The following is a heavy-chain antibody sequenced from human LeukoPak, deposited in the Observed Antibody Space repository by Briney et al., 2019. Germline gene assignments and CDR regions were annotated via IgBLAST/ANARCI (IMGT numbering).Heavy chain of an antibody. J-gene: IGHJ3*02. V-gene: IGHV3-74*03. CDR3: ARSKGWYSTDAFDI. Sequence: GGSLRLSWAASGFTFSSHWMHWVRQAPGKGLVWVSRINGDGSNTTYADSVKGRFTMSRDNAKNTLYLQMNSLRAEDTAVYHCARSKGWYSTDAFDIWGQGTMVTVSS. D-gene: IGHD6-19*01. CDR2: INGDGSNT. CDR1: GFTFSSHW.